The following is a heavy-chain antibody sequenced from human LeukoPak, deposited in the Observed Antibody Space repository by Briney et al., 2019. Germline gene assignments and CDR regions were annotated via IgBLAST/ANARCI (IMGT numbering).Heavy chain of an antibody. CDR3: TRGVMKGSGKTFDY. D-gene: IGHD3-10*01. J-gene: IGHJ4*02. CDR2: MNPNSGNT. Sequence: GASVKVSCKTSGYTFTSYDINWVRQATGQGLEWMGWMNPNSGNTGYAQKFQGRVTMTRNTSISTAYMELSSLRSEDTAVYFCTRGVMKGSGKTFDYWGPGTLVTVSS. V-gene: IGHV1-8*01. CDR1: GYTFTSYD.